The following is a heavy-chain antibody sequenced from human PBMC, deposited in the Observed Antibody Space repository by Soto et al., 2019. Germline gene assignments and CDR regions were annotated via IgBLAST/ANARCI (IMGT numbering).Heavy chain of an antibody. CDR1: GFTFSSYG. V-gene: IGHV3-30*03. CDR3: ASRPLDY. J-gene: IGHJ4*02. Sequence: GGSLRLSCAASGFTFSSYGMHWVRQAPGKGLEWVAVISYDGSNKYYADSVKGRFTISRDNSKNTLYLQMNSLRAEDTAVYYCASRPLDYWGQGTLVTVSS. CDR2: ISYDGSNK.